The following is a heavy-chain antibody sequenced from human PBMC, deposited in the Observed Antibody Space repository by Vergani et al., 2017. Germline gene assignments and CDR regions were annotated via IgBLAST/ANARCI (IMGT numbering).Heavy chain of an antibody. Sequence: QVQLVQSGAEVKKPGASVKVSCKASGYTFTSYGISWVRQAPGQGLEWMGWINTNTGNPTYAQGFTGRFVFSLDTSVSTAYLQISSLKAEDTAVYYCAREVGATTDSGAFDIWGQGTMVTVSS. D-gene: IGHD1-26*01. V-gene: IGHV7-4-1*02. J-gene: IGHJ3*02. CDR2: INTNTGNP. CDR3: AREVGATTDSGAFDI. CDR1: GYTFTSYG.